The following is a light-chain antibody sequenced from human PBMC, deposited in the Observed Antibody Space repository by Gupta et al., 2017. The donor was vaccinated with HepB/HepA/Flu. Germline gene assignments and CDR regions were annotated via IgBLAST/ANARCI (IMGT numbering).Light chain of an antibody. V-gene: IGKV3-15*01. CDR2: YAS. J-gene: IGKJ4*01. CDR3: QRYNGGPLLT. Sequence: EIVMTQSPATLSVSPGERAALSCRASESVSYNLAWYQQKPGQAPRLLIYYASPRATGIRARVSGSGSGTDFTLTISGRQSEASAVYYCQRYNGGPLLTFGGGTKVEIK. CDR1: ESVSYN.